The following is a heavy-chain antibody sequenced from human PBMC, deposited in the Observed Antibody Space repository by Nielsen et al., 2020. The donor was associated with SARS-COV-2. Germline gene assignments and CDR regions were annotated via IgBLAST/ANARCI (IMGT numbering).Heavy chain of an antibody. J-gene: IGHJ4*02. Sequence: GESLKISCAASGFTFSSYGMHWVRQAPGKGLEWVAVIWYDGSNKYYADSVKGRFTISRVNSKNTLYLQMNSLRAEDTAVYYCARDLGVYSYSDYWGQGTLVTVSS. CDR2: IWYDGSNK. V-gene: IGHV3-33*01. CDR1: GFTFSSYG. D-gene: IGHD5-18*01. CDR3: ARDLGVYSYSDY.